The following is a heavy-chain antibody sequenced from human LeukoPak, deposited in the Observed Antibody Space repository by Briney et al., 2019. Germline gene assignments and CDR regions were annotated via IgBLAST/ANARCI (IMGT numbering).Heavy chain of an antibody. V-gene: IGHV1-2*02. CDR2: INPNSGGT. CDR3: AVADSTHYGMDV. Sequence: ASVKVSCKASGYAFTGYYMHWVRQAPGQGLEWMGWINPNSGGTNYAQKFQGRVTMTRDTSISTAYMELSRLRSDDTAVYYCAVADSTHYGMDVWGQGTTVTVSS. J-gene: IGHJ6*02. CDR1: GYAFTGYY. D-gene: IGHD2-15*01.